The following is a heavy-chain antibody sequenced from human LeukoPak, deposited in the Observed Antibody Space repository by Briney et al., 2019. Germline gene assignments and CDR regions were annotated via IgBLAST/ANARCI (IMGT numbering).Heavy chain of an antibody. CDR1: GVSINSNYYS. D-gene: IGHD2-21*01. V-gene: IGHV4-39*01. CDR3: ARHADCLGDCYRN. Sequence: SETLSLTCTVSGVSINSNYYSWGWIRQPPGKGLEWIGSAAYSGSTFHNPSLKSRLSIYSDTSKNQFSLRLTSVTAADTAVYYCARHADCLGDCYRNWGQGTLVTVSS. J-gene: IGHJ4*02. CDR2: AAYSGST.